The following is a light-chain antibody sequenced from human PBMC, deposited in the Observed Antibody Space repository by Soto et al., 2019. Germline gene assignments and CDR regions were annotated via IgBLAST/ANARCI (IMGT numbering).Light chain of an antibody. CDR3: QQSYSTLVT. V-gene: IGKV1-39*01. CDR2: TAS. Sequence: LQMTQSPSSLSASVGDRATISCRERQNIRINLKWYQQKPGKAPKLLIYTASRLEGGVPSRISGSGSGTDFTLTISSLQPEDSATYYCQQSYSTLVTFGPGTKVDIK. CDR1: QNIRIN. J-gene: IGKJ3*01.